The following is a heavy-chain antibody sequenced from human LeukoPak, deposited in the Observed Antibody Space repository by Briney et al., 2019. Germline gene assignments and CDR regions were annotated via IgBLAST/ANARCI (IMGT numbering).Heavy chain of an antibody. CDR2: INPSGGST. V-gene: IGHV1-46*01. J-gene: IGHJ4*02. Sequence: GASVKVSCKASGYTFTSYYMHWVRQAPGQGLEWMGIINPSGGSTSYAQTFQGRVTMTRDTSTCTVYMELSSLRSEDTAVYYCARDLDSRGCLNYGGQGTLVTVSS. CDR1: GYTFTSYY. CDR3: ARDLDSRGCLNY. D-gene: IGHD6-19*01.